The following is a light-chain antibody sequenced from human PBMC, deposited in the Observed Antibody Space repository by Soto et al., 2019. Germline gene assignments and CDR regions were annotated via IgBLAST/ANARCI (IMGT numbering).Light chain of an antibody. J-gene: IGLJ1*01. CDR2: DVS. V-gene: IGLV2-14*03. CDR3: SSYTTSSTYV. Sequence: QSALTQPASVSGSPGQSITISCTGTSSDVGGYNYVSWYQQHPGKAPNLMIYDVSNRPSGVSNRFSGSKSGNTASLTISGLQAEDGADYYCSSYTTSSTYVFGTGTKVT. CDR1: SSDVGGYNY.